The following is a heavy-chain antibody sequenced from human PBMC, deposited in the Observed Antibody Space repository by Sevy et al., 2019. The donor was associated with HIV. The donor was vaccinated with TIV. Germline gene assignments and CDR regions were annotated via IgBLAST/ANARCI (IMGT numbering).Heavy chain of an antibody. CDR1: GDSVSSNNAA. CDR2: TFYRSNWYN. Sequence: KQSHTLSLTCAISGDSVSSNNAAWNWIRQSPSRGLEWLGRTFYRSNWYNDYAVSVKGRITINPDTSKNQLSLQLTSVTPEDTAVYYCARDGLTYGGMDVWGQGTTVTVSS. J-gene: IGHJ6*02. V-gene: IGHV6-1*01. CDR3: ARDGLTYGGMDV. D-gene: IGHD1-20*01.